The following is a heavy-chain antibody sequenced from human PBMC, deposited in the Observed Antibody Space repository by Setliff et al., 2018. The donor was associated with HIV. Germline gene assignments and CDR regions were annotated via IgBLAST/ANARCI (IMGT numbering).Heavy chain of an antibody. D-gene: IGHD3-3*01. CDR3: ARAPYYDFWSGYFSLTNLHVFDI. CDR1: GGSINSGSYY. V-gene: IGHV4-61*09. Sequence: PSETLSLTCPVSGGSINSGSYYWSWIRQPAGKGLEWIGHIYTSGSTNYNPSLKSRVTISVDTSKNQLSLKLTSVTAADTAVYYCARAPYYDFWSGYFSLTNLHVFDIWGQGTMVTVSS. J-gene: IGHJ3*02. CDR2: IYTSGST.